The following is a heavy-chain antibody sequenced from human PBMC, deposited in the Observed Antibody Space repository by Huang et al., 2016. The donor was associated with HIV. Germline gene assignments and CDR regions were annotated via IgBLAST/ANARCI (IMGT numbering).Heavy chain of an antibody. J-gene: IGHJ6*02. CDR3: AQDLRATASYYYYGMDV. CDR1: GFTFRHHG. CDR2: ISYDGTKT. D-gene: IGHD1-26*01. Sequence: QVQLVESGGGVVQPGGSLRLSCAASGFTFRHHGMHGVRQAPGQGLYWVEHISYDGTKTYYGDSVKGRFTISRDDSKDTLYLQMHSLRPEDTAVYYCAQDLRATASYYYYGMDVWGQGTTVIVSS. V-gene: IGHV3-30*18.